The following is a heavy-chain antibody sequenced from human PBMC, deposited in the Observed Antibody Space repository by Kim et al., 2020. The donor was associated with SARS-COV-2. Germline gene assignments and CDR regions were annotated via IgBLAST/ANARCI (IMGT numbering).Heavy chain of an antibody. D-gene: IGHD3-22*01. CDR1: GYTFTSYG. CDR3: ARDRESPWWYYYDSSGYEKGNDAFDI. CDR2: ISAYNGNT. J-gene: IGHJ3*02. Sequence: ASVKVSCKASGYTFTSYGISWVRQAPGQGLEWMGWISAYNGNTNYAQKLQGRVTMTTDTSTSTAYMELRSLRSDDTAVYYCARDRESPWWYYYDSSGYEKGNDAFDIWGQGTMVTVSS. V-gene: IGHV1-18*01.